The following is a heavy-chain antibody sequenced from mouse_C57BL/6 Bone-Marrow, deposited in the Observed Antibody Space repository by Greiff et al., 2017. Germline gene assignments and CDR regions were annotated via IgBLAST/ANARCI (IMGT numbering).Heavy chain of an antibody. D-gene: IGHD1-1*01. CDR1: GFNIKDDY. J-gene: IGHJ4*01. Sequence: VQLKESGAELVRPGASVKLSCTASGFNIKDDYMHWVKQRPEQGLEWIGWLDPENGDTEYASKFQGKATITADTSSNTAYLQLSSLTSEDTAVYYCTTWGGSSLGYAMDYWGQGTSVTVSS. CDR3: TTWGGSSLGYAMDY. V-gene: IGHV14-4*01. CDR2: LDPENGDT.